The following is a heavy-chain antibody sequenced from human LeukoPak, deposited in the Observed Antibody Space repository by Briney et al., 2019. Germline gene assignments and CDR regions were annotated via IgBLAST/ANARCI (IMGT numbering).Heavy chain of an antibody. D-gene: IGHD3-9*01. V-gene: IGHV1-2*02. CDR3: ARDRDRIPIRLLTGEPEYYMDV. CDR2: INPNSGGT. J-gene: IGHJ6*03. Sequence: GASVTVSFKTSGYTFTGYYKHWVRQPPGQGLEWVGLINPNSGGTNYAQNFQCRVTMTSDTSISTAYMELSRLRSDDTTVYFCARDRDRIPIRLLTGEPEYYMDVWGKGTTVTVSS. CDR1: GYTFTGYY.